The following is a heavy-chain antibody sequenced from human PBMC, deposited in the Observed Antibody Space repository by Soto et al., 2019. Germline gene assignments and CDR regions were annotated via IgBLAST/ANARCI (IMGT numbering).Heavy chain of an antibody. J-gene: IGHJ4*02. CDR1: GFTFSTYW. CDR2: IDHGGSEK. V-gene: IGHV3-7*01. CDR3: ARESHAHFDQ. Sequence: EVQLVESGGALVQPGGSLRLSCAASGFTFSTYWMSWVRQAPGKGLEWVATIDHGGSEKHYVDSLKGRFTISRDNDKSSMHLQINSLRAEDTAVYYCARESHAHFDQWGQGTLVTVSS.